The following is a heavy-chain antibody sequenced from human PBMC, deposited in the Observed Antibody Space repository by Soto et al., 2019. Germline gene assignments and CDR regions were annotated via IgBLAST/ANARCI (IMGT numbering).Heavy chain of an antibody. V-gene: IGHV1-46*01. CDR2: INPANGVA. J-gene: IGHJ3*02. Sequence: QVHLVQSGAEVKKPGASMKVSCTASGYTLTSHHVHWVRQAPGRRLEWMGSINPANGVAQYTARFQGRVIMTRDTSPSTVYMELRGLTSADTAIFYCARGGGVGLDGSAAFDIWGQGTMVTVSS. CDR3: ARGGGVGLDGSAAFDI. CDR1: GYTLTSHH. D-gene: IGHD1-1*01.